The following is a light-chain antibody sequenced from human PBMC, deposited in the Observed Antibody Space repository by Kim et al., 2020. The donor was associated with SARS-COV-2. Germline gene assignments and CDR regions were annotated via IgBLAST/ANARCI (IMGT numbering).Light chain of an antibody. CDR2: LNSEGSH. V-gene: IGLV4-69*01. CDR3: QTWGTGTDWV. CDR1: SGRSSYA. Sequence: VKVTCTRSSGRSSYASAWQQQQPEKGPRYLMKLNSEGSHSKGDGIPDRFSGSSSGAERYLTISSLQSEDEADDYCQTWGTGTDWVFGGGTQLTVL. J-gene: IGLJ3*02.